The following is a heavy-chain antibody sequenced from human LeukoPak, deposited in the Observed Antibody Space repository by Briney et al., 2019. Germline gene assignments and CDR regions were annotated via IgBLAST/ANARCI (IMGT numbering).Heavy chain of an antibody. V-gene: IGHV6-1*01. CDR2: TYQRSKWYN. CDR1: GDSVSINSAA. D-gene: IGHD6-19*01. J-gene: IGHJ4*02. CDR3: ARSPSPYSSGWYFDY. Sequence: SQTLSLTCAISGDSVSINSAAWNWIRQSPSRGLEWLGRTYQRSKWYNDYAVSVKSRITINPDISQNQFSLQLNPVTPEDTAVYYCARSPSPYSSGWYFDYWGQGTLVTVSS.